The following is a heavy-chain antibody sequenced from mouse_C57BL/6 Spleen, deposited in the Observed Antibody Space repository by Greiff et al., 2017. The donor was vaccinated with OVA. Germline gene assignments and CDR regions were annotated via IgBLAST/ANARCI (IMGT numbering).Heavy chain of an antibody. V-gene: IGHV1-26*01. CDR3: ALITTVVPYYYYY. J-gene: IGHJ2*01. Sequence: VQLQQSGPELVKPGASVKISCKASGYTFTDYYMNWVKQSHGKSLEWIGDINPNNGGTNYNGMFKGKATLTADKSASTAYMQLSSLTSEDSAVSFCALITTVVPYYYYYWGQGTTLTVAT. CDR1: GYTFTDYY. D-gene: IGHD1-1*01. CDR2: INPNNGGT.